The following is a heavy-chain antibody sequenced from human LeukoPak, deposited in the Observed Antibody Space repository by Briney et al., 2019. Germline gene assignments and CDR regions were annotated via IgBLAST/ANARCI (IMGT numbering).Heavy chain of an antibody. CDR1: GFTFSSYS. J-gene: IGHJ4*02. V-gene: IGHV3-48*01. Sequence: PGGSLRLSCAASGFTFSSYSMNWVRQAPGEGLEWVSYISSSSPTIYYADSVKGRFTISRDNAKNSLYLQMNSLRAEDTAVYYCARDYGAYFDYWGQGTLVTVSS. D-gene: IGHD4-17*01. CDR2: ISSSSPTI. CDR3: ARDYGAYFDY.